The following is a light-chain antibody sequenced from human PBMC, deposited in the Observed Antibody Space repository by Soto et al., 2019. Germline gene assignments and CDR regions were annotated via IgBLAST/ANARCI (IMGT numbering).Light chain of an antibody. V-gene: IGLV2-8*01. J-gene: IGLJ2*01. CDR2: EVS. CDR1: SSDVGGYNY. Sequence: QSALTQPPSASGSPGQSVTISCTGTSSDVGGYNYVSWYQQHPGKAPKLMIYEVSKRPSGVPDRFSGSKSGNTASLTVSGLQAEDEADYYCSSYAGSHVVFGGVTKVTVL. CDR3: SSYAGSHVV.